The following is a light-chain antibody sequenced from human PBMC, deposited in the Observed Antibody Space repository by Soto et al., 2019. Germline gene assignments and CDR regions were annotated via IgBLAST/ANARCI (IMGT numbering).Light chain of an antibody. CDR2: AAS. J-gene: IGKJ1*01. Sequence: DIQMTQSPSSLSASVGDRVTITCRASQGISTYLNWYQQKPGKAPKLLIYAASSLQSGVPSRFCGSGSGTDSTLTISSLQPEDFATYYCQQSYSLRTFGQGTKVEIK. CDR1: QGISTY. V-gene: IGKV1-39*01. CDR3: QQSYSLRT.